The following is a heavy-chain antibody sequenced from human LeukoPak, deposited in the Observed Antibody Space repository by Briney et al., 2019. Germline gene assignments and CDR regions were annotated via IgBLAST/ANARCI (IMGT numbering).Heavy chain of an antibody. D-gene: IGHD1-1*01. J-gene: IGHJ3*02. CDR1: GGSISSYY. CDR2: IYTSGST. V-gene: IGHV4-4*07. CDR3: ASAGTAAAFDI. Sequence: SETLSLTCTVCGGSISSYYRSWIRQPAGKGLEWIGRIYTSGSTNYNPSLKSRVTMSVDTSKNQFSLKLSSVTAADTAVYYCASAGTAAAFDIWGQGTMVTVSS.